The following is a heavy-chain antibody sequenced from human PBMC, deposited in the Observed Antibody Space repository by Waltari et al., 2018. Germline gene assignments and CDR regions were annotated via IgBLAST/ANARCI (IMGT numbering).Heavy chain of an antibody. CDR3: ARDRGRGLYLDS. CDR1: GDSVTSSYL. Sequence: QLQLQESSPGLVKPSETLSLTCAVSGDSVTSSYLWNWVRQSPGKGLEWRGQGHGSRGTNYNPSFASRVTVSLDTSNNQVSLKVTSATVADTAIYYWARDRGRGLYLDSWGPGTLVTVSP. D-gene: IGHD2-15*01. CDR2: GHGSRGT. V-gene: IGHV4-4*02. J-gene: IGHJ4*02.